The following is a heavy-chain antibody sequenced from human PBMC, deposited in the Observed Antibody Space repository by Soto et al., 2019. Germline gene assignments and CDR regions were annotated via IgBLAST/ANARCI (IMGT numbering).Heavy chain of an antibody. CDR1: GGTFSSLA. V-gene: IGHV1-69*06. J-gene: IGHJ4*02. D-gene: IGHD3-10*01. CDR2: LVPVFGTA. Sequence: QVQLVQSGAEVKKPGSSVKVSCKASGGTFSSLAISWVRQAPGQGLEWMGGLVPVFGTANYAQKFQDRVTITADKSTSTSYMELSSLRSEDTAVYYCARSPGVFDYWGQGTRVTVSS. CDR3: ARSPGVFDY.